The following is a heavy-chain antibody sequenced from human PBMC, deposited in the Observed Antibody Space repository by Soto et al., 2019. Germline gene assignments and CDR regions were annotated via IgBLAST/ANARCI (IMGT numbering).Heavy chain of an antibody. D-gene: IGHD2-8*01. CDR2: INAGKGNT. V-gene: IGHV1-3*01. Sequence: ASVKVSCKASGYTFTSYAMHWVRQAPGQRLEWMGWINAGKGNTKYSQKFQGRVTITRDTSASTAYMELSSLRSEDTAVYYCAIKYWTIPSHGFDYWGQGTLVTVSS. CDR1: GYTFTSYA. J-gene: IGHJ4*02. CDR3: AIKYWTIPSHGFDY.